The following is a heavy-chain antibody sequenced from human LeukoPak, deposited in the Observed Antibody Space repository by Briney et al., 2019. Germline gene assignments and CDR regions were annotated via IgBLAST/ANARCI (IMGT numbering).Heavy chain of an antibody. V-gene: IGHV4-59*01. Sequence: PSETLSLTCTVSGGSISSYYWSWIRQPPGKGLEWIGYIYYSGSTNYNPSLKSRVTISVDTSKNQFSLKLSSVTAADTAVYYCARLGMVRGVPSWFDPWGQGTPVTVSS. D-gene: IGHD3-10*01. CDR3: ARLGMVRGVPSWFDP. CDR1: GGSISSYY. CDR2: IYYSGST. J-gene: IGHJ5*02.